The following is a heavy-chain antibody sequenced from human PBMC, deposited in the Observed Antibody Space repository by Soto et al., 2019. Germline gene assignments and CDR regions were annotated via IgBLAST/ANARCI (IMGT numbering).Heavy chain of an antibody. CDR1: GYTFTSYD. CDR3: ARRWLSSSSTFRYFYYGMDA. J-gene: IGHJ6*02. CDR2: MNPNSGNT. D-gene: IGHD6-6*01. Sequence: QVQLVQSGAEVKKPGASVKVSCKASGYTFTSYDFNWVRQATGQGLEWMGWMNPNSGNTGYAQKFQGRVTMTRNTSISTAYMELSSLRAEDTAVYYCARRWLSSSSTFRYFYYGMDAWGQGTTVTVSS. V-gene: IGHV1-8*01.